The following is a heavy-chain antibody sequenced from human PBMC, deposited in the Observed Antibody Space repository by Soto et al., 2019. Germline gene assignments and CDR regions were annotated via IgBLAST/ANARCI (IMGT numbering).Heavy chain of an antibody. CDR3: ARQYGSGSYYYYYGMDV. Sequence: PSETLSLTCTVSGGSMSSYYWGWIRQPPGRGLEWIGSIYYSGSTYYNPSLKSRVTISVDTSKNQFSLKLSSVTAADTAVYYCARQYGSGSYYYYYGMDVWGQGTTVTVSS. D-gene: IGHD3-10*01. CDR2: IYYSGST. V-gene: IGHV4-39*01. J-gene: IGHJ6*02. CDR1: GGSMSSYY.